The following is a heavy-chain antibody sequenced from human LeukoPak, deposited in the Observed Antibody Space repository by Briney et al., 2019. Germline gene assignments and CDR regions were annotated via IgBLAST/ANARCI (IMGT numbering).Heavy chain of an antibody. J-gene: IGHJ4*02. CDR3: ARDRVAATIGWVDY. CDR2: ISSSSSYI. V-gene: IGHV3-21*01. CDR1: GFTFSSYS. Sequence: GGSLRLSCAASGFTFSSYSMNWVRQAPGKGLEWVSSISSSSSYIYYADSVKGRFTISRDNAKNSLYLQMNSLRAEDTAVYYCARDRVAATIGWVDYWGQGTLVTV. D-gene: IGHD5-12*01.